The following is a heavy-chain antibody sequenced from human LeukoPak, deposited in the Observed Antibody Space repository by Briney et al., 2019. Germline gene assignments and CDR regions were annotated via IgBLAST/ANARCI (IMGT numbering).Heavy chain of an antibody. CDR2: VGPSGTT. V-gene: IGHV3-23*01. D-gene: IGHD3-10*01. J-gene: IGHJ4*02. Sequence: GGSLRLSCAVSGFTLSTNAMSWVRQAPGKGLAWVSAVGPSGTTFYADSVKGRFTISRDNSKNTLYLQMNSLRVEDTAVYYCAKDTGYYAHPPDFDYWGQGTLVTVSS. CDR1: GFTLSTNA. CDR3: AKDTGYYAHPPDFDY.